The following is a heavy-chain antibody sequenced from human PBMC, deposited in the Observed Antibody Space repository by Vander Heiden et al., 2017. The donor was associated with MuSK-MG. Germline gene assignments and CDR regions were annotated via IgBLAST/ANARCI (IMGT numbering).Heavy chain of an antibody. V-gene: IGHV3-7*01. D-gene: IGHD3-10*01. J-gene: IGHJ5*01. Sequence: EVQLVESGGGLVQPGGSLRLSCAASGFTFSSYWMSWVRQAPGKGLEWVANINQDGSETHYREGRFIISRDNARNALYLQVNSLRAEDTAVYYCARDGDVGSGSPFNSWGQGTLVTVSS. CDR3: ARDGDVGSGSPFNS. CDR1: GFTFSSYW. CDR2: INQDGSET.